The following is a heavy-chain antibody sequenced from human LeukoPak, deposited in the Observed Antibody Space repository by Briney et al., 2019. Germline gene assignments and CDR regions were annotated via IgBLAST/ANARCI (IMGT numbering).Heavy chain of an antibody. J-gene: IGHJ4*02. D-gene: IGHD1-1*01. V-gene: IGHV4-38-2*02. Sequence: SETLSLTCTVSGSSISSGYYWAWIRQPPGKGLDCIGSIYHSGNTYYNPSLKSRVTISIDTSKNQFSLKLSSVTAADTAVYYCARDPTERSGYYFDYWGQGTLVTVSS. CDR1: GSSISSGYY. CDR3: ARDPTERSGYYFDY. CDR2: IYHSGNT.